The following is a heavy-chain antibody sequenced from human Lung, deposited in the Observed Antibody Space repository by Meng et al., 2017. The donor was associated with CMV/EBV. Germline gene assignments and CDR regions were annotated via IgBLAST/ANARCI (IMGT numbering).Heavy chain of an antibody. CDR3: ARGGGATAKDFYGMDV. Sequence: GESXKISCAASGFTFSDFYMSWIRQAPGKGLEWVANIGTSESSKYYVDSVKGRFTVSRDNTKNSLYLQMNTLTVEDTAAYYCARGGGATAKDFYGMDVWGRGXTVTVSS. D-gene: IGHD1-26*01. CDR2: IGTSESSK. V-gene: IGHV3-11*04. J-gene: IGHJ6*01. CDR1: GFTFSDFY.